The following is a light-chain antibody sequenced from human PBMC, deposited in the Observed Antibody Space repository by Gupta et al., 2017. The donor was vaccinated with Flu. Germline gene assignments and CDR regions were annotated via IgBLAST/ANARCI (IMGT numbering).Light chain of an antibody. CDR1: QSVSSSY. J-gene: IGKJ4*01. Sequence: EIVLTQSPGTLSLSPGERATLSCRASQSVSSSYLAWYQQKPGQAPRLLIYGASSRATGIPDRFSGSGSGTDFTLTISRLEPEDSAVYYCQQYGSWLTFGGGTKVEIK. CDR2: GAS. CDR3: QQYGSWLT. V-gene: IGKV3-20*01.